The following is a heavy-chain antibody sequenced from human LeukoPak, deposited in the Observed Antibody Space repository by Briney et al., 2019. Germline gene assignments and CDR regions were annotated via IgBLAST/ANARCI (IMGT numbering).Heavy chain of an antibody. D-gene: IGHD2-21*02. Sequence: GGSLRLSCAASGFTFSIYWMSWVRQAPGKGLEWVANIKLDGSEKDYVDSVKGRFTISRDNAKNSLYLQMNSLGVEDTAVYYCVRKYGGDSGWGQGTLVTVSS. CDR3: VRKYGGDSG. J-gene: IGHJ4*02. CDR1: GFTFSIYW. V-gene: IGHV3-7*01. CDR2: IKLDGSEK.